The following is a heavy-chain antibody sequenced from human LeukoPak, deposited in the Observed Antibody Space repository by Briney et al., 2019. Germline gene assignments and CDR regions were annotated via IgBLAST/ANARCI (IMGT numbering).Heavy chain of an antibody. Sequence: GGSLRLSCAASGLTFSSYGMHWVRQAPGKGLEWVAVISYDGSNKYYADSVKGRFTISRDNSKNTLYLQMNSLRAEDTAVYYCAKADCSGGSCMDVWGQGTTVTVSS. D-gene: IGHD2-15*01. CDR2: ISYDGSNK. CDR1: GLTFSSYG. V-gene: IGHV3-30*18. J-gene: IGHJ6*02. CDR3: AKADCSGGSCMDV.